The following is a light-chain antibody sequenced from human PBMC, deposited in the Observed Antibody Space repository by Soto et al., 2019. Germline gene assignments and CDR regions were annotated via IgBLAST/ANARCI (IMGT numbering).Light chain of an antibody. J-gene: IGKJ2*01. CDR2: CAS. V-gene: IGKV3-15*01. CDR3: QQYNDWPPYT. Sequence: EILMTQSPGTLSVSPGERATLSCRASQSVAYNLAWYQQKPGQAPRLLIYCASTRATDIPARFSGSGFGTEFSLTINSLQYEDFAVYYCQQYNDWPPYTFGQGTKLHIK. CDR1: QSVAYN.